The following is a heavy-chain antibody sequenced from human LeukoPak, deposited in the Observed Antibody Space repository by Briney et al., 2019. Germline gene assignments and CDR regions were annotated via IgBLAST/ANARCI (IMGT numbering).Heavy chain of an antibody. Sequence: GRSLRLSCAASGFTFSSFGMHWVRQAPGKGLEWVAVISYDGSNKYYADSVKGRFTISRDNSKNTLYLQMNSLRAEDTAVYYCARDASHIVVVTAMYAFDIWGQGTMVTVSS. CDR2: ISYDGSNK. CDR1: GFTFSSFG. D-gene: IGHD2-21*02. CDR3: ARDASHIVVVTAMYAFDI. V-gene: IGHV3-30*19. J-gene: IGHJ3*02.